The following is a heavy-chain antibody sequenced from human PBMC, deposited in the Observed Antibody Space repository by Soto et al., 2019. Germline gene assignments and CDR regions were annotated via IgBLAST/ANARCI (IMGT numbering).Heavy chain of an antibody. CDR1: GGSFSGYY. J-gene: IGHJ6*03. CDR3: ARGPGGYYYYYYYMDV. Sequence: SETLSLTCAVYGGSFSGYYWSWIRQPPGKGLEWIGEINHSGSTNYNPSLKSRVTISVDTSKNQFSLKLSSVTAADTAVYYCARGPGGYYYYYYYMDVWGKGTTVTVSS. D-gene: IGHD3-16*01. V-gene: IGHV4-34*01. CDR2: INHSGST.